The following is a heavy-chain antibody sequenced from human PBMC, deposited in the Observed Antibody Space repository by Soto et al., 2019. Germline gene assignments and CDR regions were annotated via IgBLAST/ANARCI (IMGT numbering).Heavy chain of an antibody. D-gene: IGHD3-10*01. V-gene: IGHV3-7*01. CDR3: EGIASSGRGWDD. J-gene: IGHJ6*02. CDR2: IKQDGSEE. CDR1: GFTFSSYW. Sequence: EVQLVESGGGLVQPGGSLRLSCVDSGFTFSSYWMSWVRQAPVKGLEWVGNIKQDGSEENYVDSVKGRFTISRDNAKNSRYLQVNSLRAGDTAVYYCEGIASSGRGWDDWGQGTTVVVSS.